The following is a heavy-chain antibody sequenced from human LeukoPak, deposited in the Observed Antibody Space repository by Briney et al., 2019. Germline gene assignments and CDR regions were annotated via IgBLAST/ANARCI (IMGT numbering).Heavy chain of an antibody. CDR1: GFTFSSYA. Sequence: GGSLRLSCAASGFTFSSYAMSWVRQAPGKGLEWVGRIKSKTDGETTDYAAPVKGRFTISRDDSKNTLYLQMSSLKTEDTAVYYCNTDSLVFNYWGQGTLVTVSS. J-gene: IGHJ4*02. D-gene: IGHD3-16*01. CDR2: IKSKTDGETT. CDR3: NTDSLVFNY. V-gene: IGHV3-15*01.